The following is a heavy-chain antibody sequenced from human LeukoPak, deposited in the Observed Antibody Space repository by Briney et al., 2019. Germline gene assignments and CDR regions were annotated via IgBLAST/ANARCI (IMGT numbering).Heavy chain of an antibody. CDR3: AKDYEFWXGYLDH. CDR2: ISGSGAST. J-gene: IGHJ5*02. V-gene: IGHV3-23*01. CDR1: GFTFGRYA. D-gene: IGHD3-3*01. Sequence: GGSLRLSCAASGFTFGRYAMSWVRQAPGKGLEWVSSISGSGASTYYADSLKGRFTISRDNSHSTVYLQVNNLRVEDTAVYYCAKDYEFWXGYLDHWGQGTLVIVSS.